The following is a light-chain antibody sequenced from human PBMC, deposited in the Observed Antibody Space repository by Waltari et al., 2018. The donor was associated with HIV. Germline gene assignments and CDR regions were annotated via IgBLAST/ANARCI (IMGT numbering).Light chain of an antibody. CDR1: SSAVGGYNY. V-gene: IGLV2-11*01. J-gene: IGLJ2*01. Sequence: QSALTQPRSVSGSPGQSVTISCTGTSSAVGGYNYVSWYQQHPGKAPKLMIYDVSKRPSGVPDRFSGSKSGTSASLAISGLRSEDEADYYCATWDDSRSGSLFGGGTKLTVL. CDR2: DVS. CDR3: ATWDDSRSGSL.